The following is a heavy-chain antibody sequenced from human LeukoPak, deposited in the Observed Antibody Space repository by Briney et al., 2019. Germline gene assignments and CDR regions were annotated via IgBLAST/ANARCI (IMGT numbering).Heavy chain of an antibody. Sequence: GRSLRLSCAASGLTFSTYNMNWVPQAPGKGLEWVSYIDSSNSPIYYADSVKGRFTISRDNGKNSLYLQMNSLRDEDTAVYYCARDRCSGGSCYLDYWGQGTLVTVSS. CDR1: GLTFSTYN. CDR2: IDSSNSPI. V-gene: IGHV3-48*02. CDR3: ARDRCSGGSCYLDY. J-gene: IGHJ4*02. D-gene: IGHD2-15*01.